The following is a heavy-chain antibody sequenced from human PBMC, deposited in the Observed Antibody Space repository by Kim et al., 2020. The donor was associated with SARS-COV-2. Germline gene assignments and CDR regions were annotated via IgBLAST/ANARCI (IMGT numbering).Heavy chain of an antibody. J-gene: IGHJ4*02. Sequence: QKFQGRVTMTRDTSTTTDYMELNSLRSEDTAVYYCARDKGYYGSGSYLDYWGQGTLVTVSS. CDR3: ARDKGYYGSGSYLDY. V-gene: IGHV1-46*01. D-gene: IGHD3-10*01.